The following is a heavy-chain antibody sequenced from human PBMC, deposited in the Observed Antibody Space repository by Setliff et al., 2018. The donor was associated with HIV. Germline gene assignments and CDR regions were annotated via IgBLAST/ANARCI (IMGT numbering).Heavy chain of an antibody. CDR2: IYPSGST. V-gene: IGHV4-4*07. Sequence: SETLSLTCIVSGGSTSTYYWSWIRQPAGEGLEWIGRIYPSGSTNYNPSLRSRVTLSVDTSKNHFSLKLNSVTAADTAVYYCARDRGTRYGSGKDFDSWGQGILVTLS. D-gene: IGHD3-10*01. CDR1: GGSTSTYY. CDR3: ARDRGTRYGSGKDFDS. J-gene: IGHJ4*02.